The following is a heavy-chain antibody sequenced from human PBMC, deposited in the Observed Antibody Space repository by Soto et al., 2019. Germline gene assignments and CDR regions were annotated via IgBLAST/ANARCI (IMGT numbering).Heavy chain of an antibody. Sequence: KSSETLSLTCTVSGGSISSSSYYWGWIRQPPGKGLEWIGSIYYSGSTYYNPSLKSRVTISVDTSKNQFSLKLSSVTAADTAVYYCASSPRANDAFDIWGQGTMVTVSS. V-gene: IGHV4-39*01. CDR3: ASSPRANDAFDI. CDR2: IYYSGST. J-gene: IGHJ3*02. CDR1: GGSISSSSYY.